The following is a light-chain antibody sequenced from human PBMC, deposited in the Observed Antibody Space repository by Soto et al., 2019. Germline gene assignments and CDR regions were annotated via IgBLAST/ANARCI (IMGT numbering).Light chain of an antibody. CDR3: SSYTTTSTLIV. V-gene: IGLV2-14*03. CDR2: DVT. J-gene: IGLJ2*01. Sequence: QSVLTQPASVSGSPGQSITISCTGSSSDVGGYNYVSWYQHHPGRAPKHIIYDVTNRPSGVSLRFSGSKSGNTASLTISGLRAEDEADYYCSSYTTTSTLIVFGAGTKLTVL. CDR1: SSDVGGYNY.